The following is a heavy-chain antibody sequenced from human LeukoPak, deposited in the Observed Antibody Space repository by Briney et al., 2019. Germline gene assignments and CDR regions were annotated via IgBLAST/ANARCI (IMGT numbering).Heavy chain of an antibody. J-gene: IGHJ4*02. D-gene: IGHD6-19*01. CDR3: ARGHYSSGWYYFDY. Sequence: ASVKVSCKASGYTFTTYAIHWVRQAPGQRLEWMGWVDAGSGNTKYSQEFQGRVTITRDTSASTAYMELSSLRSEDTAVYYCARGHYSSGWYYFDYWGQGTLVTVSS. V-gene: IGHV1-3*01. CDR1: GYTFTTYA. CDR2: VDAGSGNT.